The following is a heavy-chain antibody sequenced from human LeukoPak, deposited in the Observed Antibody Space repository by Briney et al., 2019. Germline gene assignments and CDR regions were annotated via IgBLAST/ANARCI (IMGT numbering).Heavy chain of an antibody. CDR2: INPNSGGT. Sequence: GASVKVSCKASGYTFTGYYMHWVRQAPGQGLEWVGWINPNSGGTNYAQKFQGRVTMTRDTSISTAYMELSRLRSDDTAVYYCARAYDDYYDFWSAPSFDYWGQGTLVTVSS. CDR3: ARAYDDYYDFWSAPSFDY. CDR1: GYTFTGYY. D-gene: IGHD3-3*01. V-gene: IGHV1-2*02. J-gene: IGHJ4*02.